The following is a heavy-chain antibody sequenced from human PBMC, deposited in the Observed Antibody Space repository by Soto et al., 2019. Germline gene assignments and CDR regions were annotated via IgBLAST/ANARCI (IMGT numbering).Heavy chain of an antibody. CDR3: AREGAALGIAVAAPALYYYYYGMDV. CDR2: INPNSGGT. V-gene: IGHV1-2*02. D-gene: IGHD6-19*01. J-gene: IGHJ6*02. CDR1: GYTFTGYY. Sequence: ASVKVSCKASGYTFTGYYMHWVRQAPGQGLEWMGWINPNSGGTNYAQKFQGRVTMTRDTSISTAYMELSRLRSDDTAVCYCAREGAALGIAVAAPALYYYYYGMDVWGQGTTVTVSS.